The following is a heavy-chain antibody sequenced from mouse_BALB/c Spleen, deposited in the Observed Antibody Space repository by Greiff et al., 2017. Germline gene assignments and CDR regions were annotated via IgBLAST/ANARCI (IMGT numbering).Heavy chain of an antibody. Sequence: EVQLVESGGGLVQPKGSLKLSCAASGFTFNTYAMNWVRQAPGKGLEWVARIRSKSNNYATYYADSVKDRFTISRDDSQSMLYLQMNNLKTEDTAMYYCVRGNGKGYFDVWGAGTTVTVSS. V-gene: IGHV10-1*02. CDR1: GFTFNTYA. J-gene: IGHJ1*01. D-gene: IGHD2-1*01. CDR3: VRGNGKGYFDV. CDR2: IRSKSNNYAT.